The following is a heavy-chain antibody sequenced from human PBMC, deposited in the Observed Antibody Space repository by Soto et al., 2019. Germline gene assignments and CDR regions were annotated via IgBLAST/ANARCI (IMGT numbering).Heavy chain of an antibody. V-gene: IGHV3-23*01. CDR2: TTASGGST. CDR3: AKGGLNLFGP. J-gene: IGHJ5*02. Sequence: EVQLLESGGGLVQPGGSLRLSCAASGFTFNNYGMSWVRQAPGKGLEWVSSTTASGGSTYYADSVKGRFTISRDNSKNTLDLQMNSVRVEDTAVYYGAKGGLNLFGPWGQGTLVTVSS. CDR1: GFTFNNYG.